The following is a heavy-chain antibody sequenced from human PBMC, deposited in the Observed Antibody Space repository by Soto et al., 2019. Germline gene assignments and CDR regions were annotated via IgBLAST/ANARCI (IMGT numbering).Heavy chain of an antibody. D-gene: IGHD2-21*02. CDR3: ARVWGGGDPFDY. CDR1: GFTFSKSS. J-gene: IGHJ4*02. Sequence: GASVKVSCKTSGFTFSKSSVQWMRQARGQRLEWIGWVVVGSDNTRYAQNFQDRVTMTTDTSTSTAYMELRSLRSDDTAVYYCARVWGGGDPFDYWGQGTLVTVSS. V-gene: IGHV1-58*01. CDR2: VVVGSDNT.